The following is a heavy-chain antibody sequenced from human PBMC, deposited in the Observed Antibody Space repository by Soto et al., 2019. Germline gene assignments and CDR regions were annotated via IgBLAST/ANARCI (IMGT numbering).Heavy chain of an antibody. CDR2: IAYDGSNK. V-gene: IGHV3-30-3*01. Sequence: QVQLVESGGGVVQPGRSLRLSCAASGFTFSSSAMHWVRQAPGKGLEWVAGIAYDGSNKYHADSVKGRFTISSDNSKNTLYVQMNSLRGEDTAVYYCARDSPQGIDYWAQGALVTVSS. D-gene: IGHD3-10*01. J-gene: IGHJ4*02. CDR1: GFTFSSSA. CDR3: ARDSPQGIDY.